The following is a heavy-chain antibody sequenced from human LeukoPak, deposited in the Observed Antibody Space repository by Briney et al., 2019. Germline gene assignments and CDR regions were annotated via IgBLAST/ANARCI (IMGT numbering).Heavy chain of an antibody. CDR1: GYTFTGYY. J-gene: IGHJ4*02. D-gene: IGHD3-10*01. CDR3: ARVGSGSGVFDY. CDR2: INPNSGGT. V-gene: IGHV1-2*02. Sequence: ASVKVSCKASGYTFTGYYIHWVRQAPGQGLEWMGWINPNSGGTNYAQKFQGRVTMTRDPSFSTAYMELSRLRSDDTAVYYCARVGSGSGVFDYWGQGTLVTVSS.